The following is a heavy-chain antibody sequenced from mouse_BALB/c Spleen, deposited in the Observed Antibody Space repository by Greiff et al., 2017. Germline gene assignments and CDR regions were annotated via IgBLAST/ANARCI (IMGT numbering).Heavy chain of an antibody. CDR2: ISNGGGST. CDR1: GFTFSSYT. Sequence: EVQGVESGGGLVQPGGSLKLSCAASGFTFSSYTMSWVRQTPEKRLEWVAYISNGGGSTYYPDTVKGRFTISRDNDKNTLYLQMSSLKSEDTAMYYCARHDYYGSTLDYWGQGTTLTVSS. D-gene: IGHD1-1*01. CDR3: ARHDYYGSTLDY. V-gene: IGHV5-12-2*01. J-gene: IGHJ2*01.